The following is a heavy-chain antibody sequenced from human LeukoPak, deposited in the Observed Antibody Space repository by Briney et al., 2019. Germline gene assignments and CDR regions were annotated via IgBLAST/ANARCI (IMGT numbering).Heavy chain of an antibody. CDR1: GYTFAIYG. J-gene: IGHJ4*02. CDR3: ARMDMDPAMVTNFFDY. D-gene: IGHD5-18*01. CDR2: IHPSGGSA. V-gene: IGHV1-46*01. Sequence: ASVKVSCKASGYTFAIYGISWVRQAPGQGLEWMGVIHPSGGSARYAQKFQGKITMTKDTSTSTVYIGLSRLTSDDTAVYYCARMDMDPAMVTNFFDYWGQGTLVIVSS.